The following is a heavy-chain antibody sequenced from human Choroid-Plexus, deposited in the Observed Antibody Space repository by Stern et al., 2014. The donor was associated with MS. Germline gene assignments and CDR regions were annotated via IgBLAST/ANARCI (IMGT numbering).Heavy chain of an antibody. CDR3: AKDRHYLTYFFDH. Sequence: VQLVESGGGVFQPGRPLRLSCVASGFTFGSCAMHWVRQAPGKGLEWVAGVSYDGSNKYYADSVKGRFTISRDNSQNTLYMQMSSLRPEDTAVYYCAKDRHYLTYFFDHWGQGSLVTVSS. CDR1: GFTFGSCA. D-gene: IGHD2/OR15-2a*01. J-gene: IGHJ5*02. CDR2: VSYDGSNK. V-gene: IGHV3-30*18.